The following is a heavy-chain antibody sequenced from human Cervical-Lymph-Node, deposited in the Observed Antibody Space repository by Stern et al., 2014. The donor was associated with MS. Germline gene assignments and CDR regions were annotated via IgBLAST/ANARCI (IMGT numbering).Heavy chain of an antibody. CDR3: AKHACTGAACPFDL. CDR1: GDSISSYTHY. V-gene: IGHV4-39*01. J-gene: IGHJ4*02. D-gene: IGHD2-8*02. Sequence: QVQLQESGPGLVKPSETLSLTCAVSGDSISSYTHYWAWIRQPPGKGLEWIGSVYYSGDTYYNPSLQSPVTLSVDTYKNHSSLGPNSATAADTAVYYCAKHACTGAACPFDLWGQGTLVTVSS. CDR2: VYYSGDT.